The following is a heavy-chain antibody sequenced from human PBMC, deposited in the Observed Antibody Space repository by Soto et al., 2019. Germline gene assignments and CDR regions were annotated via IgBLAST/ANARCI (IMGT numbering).Heavy chain of an antibody. D-gene: IGHD1-1*01. CDR2: INPTGTMT. V-gene: IGHV1-46*01. CDR3: ERDTVYNLNVFDR. J-gene: IGHJ3*02. CDR1: GYTFITSYY. Sequence: QVQLVQSGAEVKKPGASVKLSCKASGYTFITSYYTHWVRQAPGQGLEWMGIINPTGTMTKYSEIFQGSHTMSRDRSTAADYVEISTLPSEARAVNLWERDTVYNLNVFDRWGQGTMVTVSS.